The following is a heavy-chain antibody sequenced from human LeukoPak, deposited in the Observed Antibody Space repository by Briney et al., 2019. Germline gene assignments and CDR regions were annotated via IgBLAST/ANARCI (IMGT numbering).Heavy chain of an antibody. D-gene: IGHD3-10*01. V-gene: IGHV3-7*01. CDR1: GFTFSSYW. CDR3: ALTPDYYGSGSFDY. CDR2: IKEDGSEK. Sequence: GGSLRLSYAASGFTFSSYWMSWVRQAPGKGLEWVADIKEDGSEKYYVDSVKGRFTISRDNAKNSLYLQMDSLRAEDTAVYYCALTPDYYGSGSFDYWGQGTLVTVSS. J-gene: IGHJ4*02.